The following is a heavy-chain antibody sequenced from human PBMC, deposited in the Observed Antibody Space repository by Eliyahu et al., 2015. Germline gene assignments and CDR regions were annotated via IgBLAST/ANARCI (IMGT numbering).Heavy chain of an antibody. Sequence: QVQLQXSGPGLVKPSETLSLTCTVSGGPIXXYYWSWIRQPAGKGLEWIGRIYXSGSTNYNPSLXSXVTMSVDTSKXQFSLKLSSVTAADTAVYYCARSSGGPKAVARRAFDIWGQGTMVTVSS. D-gene: IGHD6-19*01. CDR1: GGPIXXYY. CDR2: IYXSGST. V-gene: IGHV4-4*07. CDR3: ARSSGGPKAVARRAFDI. J-gene: IGHJ3*02.